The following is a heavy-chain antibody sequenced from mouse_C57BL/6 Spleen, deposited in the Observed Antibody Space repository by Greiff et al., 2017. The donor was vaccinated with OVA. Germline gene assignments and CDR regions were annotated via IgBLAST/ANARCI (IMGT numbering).Heavy chain of an antibody. V-gene: IGHV5-6*01. CDR3: ERPEEVYGNYVWYFDV. D-gene: IGHD2-1*01. J-gene: IGHJ1*03. CDR2: ISSGGSDT. Sequence: EVQLVESGGDLVKPGGSLKLSCAASGFTFSSYGMSWVRQTPDKRLEWVATISSGGSDTYYPDRVKGRFTIARDNDNNTLYLKMSSLKSEDTAMYVCERPEEVYGNYVWYFDVWGKGTTVTVSS. CDR1: GFTFSSYG.